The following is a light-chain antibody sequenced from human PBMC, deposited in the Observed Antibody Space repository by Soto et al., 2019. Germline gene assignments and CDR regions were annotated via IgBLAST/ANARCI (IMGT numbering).Light chain of an antibody. CDR2: GAS. J-gene: IGKJ2*01. V-gene: IGKV1-39*01. CDR1: QSISIY. CDR3: QQTYSTPYT. Sequence: DIPMTQSPSSLSASVGDRVTITCRPSQSISIYLNWFQQKLGRAPKLLIYGASSLQSGVPSRFSGSGSGTDFTLTISSLQPEDFVTYYCQQTYSTPYTFGQGTKLENK.